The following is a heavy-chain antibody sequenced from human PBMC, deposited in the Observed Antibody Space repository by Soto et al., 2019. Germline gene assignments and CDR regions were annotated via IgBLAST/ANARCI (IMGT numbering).Heavy chain of an antibody. Sequence: LGESLKISCTASGCIFTNFWIGWVRQMPGKGLEWMGNIYPRDSDTRYSPSFQGQVTISADMSINTAYLQWRSLKASDTAIYYCARLGRGYCFEDSCDPPHWGQGTQVTVSS. CDR3: ARLGRGYCFEDSCDPPH. CDR1: GCIFTNFW. D-gene: IGHD2-15*01. J-gene: IGHJ4*02. V-gene: IGHV5-51*01. CDR2: IYPRDSDT.